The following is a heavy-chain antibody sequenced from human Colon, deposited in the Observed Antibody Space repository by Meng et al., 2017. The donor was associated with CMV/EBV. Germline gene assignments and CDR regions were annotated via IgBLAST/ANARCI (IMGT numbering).Heavy chain of an antibody. CDR3: ARVAVGTSSADYYYYGMDV. Sequence: SETLSLTCSVSGGSINTESYYWAWIRQPPGKGLEWIGTIYFSGSTYYNPSLRSRVSMSVDTSRNQFSLNLNSVTAADTAVYYCARVAVGTSSADYYYYGMDVWGQGTTVTVSS. CDR2: IYFSGST. J-gene: IGHJ6*02. D-gene: IGHD2-2*01. CDR1: GGSINTESYY. V-gene: IGHV4-39*07.